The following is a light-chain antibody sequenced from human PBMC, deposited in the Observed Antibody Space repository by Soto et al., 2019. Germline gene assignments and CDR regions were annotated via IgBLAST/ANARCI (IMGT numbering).Light chain of an antibody. CDR1: QSVSNN. Sequence: EILMTQSPATLSVSPGDRATLSCRASQSVSNNLAWYQQKPGQAPRLLIYGASTRATGIPATFSGSGSGAEFSLTISSLQSDDFAVYYYHQYNDWSPWTFGQGTKVEIK. J-gene: IGKJ1*01. V-gene: IGKV3-15*01. CDR3: HQYNDWSPWT. CDR2: GAS.